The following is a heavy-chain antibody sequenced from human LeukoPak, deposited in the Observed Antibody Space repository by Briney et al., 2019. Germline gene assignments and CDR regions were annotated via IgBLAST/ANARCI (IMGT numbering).Heavy chain of an antibody. Sequence: WASVKVSCKASGYTFTSYYIHWVRQAPGQGLEWMGRFNPSSGSTSYAQKFQGRVTMTRDTSTSTVYMELSSLRSEDTAVYYCARASAGTATTMLISYTPFDYWGQGTLVTVSS. D-gene: IGHD1-1*01. J-gene: IGHJ4*02. CDR2: FNPSSGST. V-gene: IGHV1-46*01. CDR1: GYTFTSYY. CDR3: ARASAGTATTMLISYTPFDY.